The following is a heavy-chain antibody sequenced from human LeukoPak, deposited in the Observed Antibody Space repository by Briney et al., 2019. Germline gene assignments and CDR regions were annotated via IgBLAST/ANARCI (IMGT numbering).Heavy chain of an antibody. D-gene: IGHD4-23*01. J-gene: IGHJ4*02. CDR1: GYSFTSYW. V-gene: IGHV5-51*01. CDR3: VRGATVITLDY. Sequence: GESLKISCEGSGYSFTSYWIGWVGQMPGKGLEWMGIIYPGDSDTRYSPSFQGQVTISADKSISTAYLQWSSLKASDTAMYYCVRGATVITLDYWGQGTLVTVSS. CDR2: IYPGDSDT.